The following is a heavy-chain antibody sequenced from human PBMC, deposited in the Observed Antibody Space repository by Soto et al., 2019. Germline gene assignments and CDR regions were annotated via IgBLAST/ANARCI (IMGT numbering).Heavy chain of an antibody. CDR3: AKGEYSNSLAS. Sequence: GWSLRPSCAVSGFTLSNYPMNWVRQAPGKGLEWVALISYDGNNEYYADSVKGRFTISRDNSKNTLYLHMNSLRAEDTAVYYCAKGEYSNSLASWGQGTLVTVSS. J-gene: IGHJ4*02. CDR2: ISYDGNNE. D-gene: IGHD4-4*01. V-gene: IGHV3-30-3*01. CDR1: GFTLSNYP.